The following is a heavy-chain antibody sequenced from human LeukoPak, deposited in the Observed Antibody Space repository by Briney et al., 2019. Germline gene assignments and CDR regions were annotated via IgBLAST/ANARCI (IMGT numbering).Heavy chain of an antibody. CDR2: IYPGDSDT. CDR1: GYSFTSYW. CDR3: ARPIAAREFDAFDI. D-gene: IGHD6-6*01. J-gene: IGHJ3*02. Sequence: GESLKISCKGSGYSFTSYWIGWVRQMPGKGLEWMGIIYPGDSDTRYSPSFQGQVTISADKSLSTASLQWSSLKASDTAMYYCARPIAAREFDAFDIWGQGTMVTVSS. V-gene: IGHV5-51*01.